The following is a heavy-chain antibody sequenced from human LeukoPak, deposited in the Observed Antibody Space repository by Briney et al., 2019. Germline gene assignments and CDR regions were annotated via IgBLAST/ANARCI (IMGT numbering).Heavy chain of an antibody. Sequence: SETLSLTCTVSGGSISSSSAYWGWIRQPPGKGLEWIGSIYYSKNTYYNPSLKSRVTISVDTSKNQFSLKLSSVTAADTAVYYCARLTIYASGEDSWGQGTLVTVSS. CDR1: GGSISSSSAY. J-gene: IGHJ4*02. D-gene: IGHD2/OR15-2a*01. CDR3: ARLTIYASGEDS. CDR2: IYYSKNT. V-gene: IGHV4-39*01.